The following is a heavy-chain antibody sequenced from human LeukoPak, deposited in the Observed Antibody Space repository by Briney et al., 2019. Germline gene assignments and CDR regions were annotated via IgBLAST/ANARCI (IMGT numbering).Heavy chain of an antibody. CDR1: GFTFSCYA. CDR2: ISLDGATT. D-gene: IGHD3-9*01. J-gene: IGHJ4*02. Sequence: GGSLRLSCAASGFTFSCYAMSWVRQAPGKGLEWVSGISLDGATTYYAGSVEGRFTISRDNSKNTLYLQMNSLRADDTAVYYCVKDHGWLLYSWGQGTLVTVSS. CDR3: VKDHGWLLYS. V-gene: IGHV3-23*01.